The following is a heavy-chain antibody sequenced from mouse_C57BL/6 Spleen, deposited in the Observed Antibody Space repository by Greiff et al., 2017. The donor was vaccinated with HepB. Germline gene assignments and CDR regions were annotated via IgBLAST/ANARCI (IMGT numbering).Heavy chain of an antibody. CDR3: ARSEITTVVATNAMDY. Sequence: QVQLQQPGAELVMPGASVKLSCKASGYTFTSYWMHWVKQRPGQGLEWIGEIDPSDSYTNYNQKFKGKSTLTVDKSSSTAYMQLSSLTSEDSAVYYCARSEITTVVATNAMDYWGQGTSVTVSS. D-gene: IGHD1-1*01. CDR1: GYTFTSYW. CDR2: IDPSDSYT. J-gene: IGHJ4*01. V-gene: IGHV1-69*01.